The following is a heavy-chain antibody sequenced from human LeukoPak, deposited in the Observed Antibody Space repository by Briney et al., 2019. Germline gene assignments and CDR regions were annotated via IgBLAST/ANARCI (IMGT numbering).Heavy chain of an antibody. CDR1: GGSISSYY. J-gene: IGHJ6*02. V-gene: IGHV4-59*01. D-gene: IGHD2-2*02. CDR3: ARIPYYYYYGMDV. Sequence: SETLSLTCTVSGGSISSYYWSWIRQPPGKGLEWIGYIYYSGSTNYNPSLKSRVTISVDTSKNQFSLKLGSVTAADTAVYYCARIPYYYYYGMDVWGQGTTVTVSS. CDR2: IYYSGST.